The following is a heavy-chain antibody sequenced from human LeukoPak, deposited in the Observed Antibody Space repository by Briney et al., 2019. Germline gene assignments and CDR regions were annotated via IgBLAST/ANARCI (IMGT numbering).Heavy chain of an antibody. Sequence: GASVKVSCKASGYTFTSYDINWVRQAPGQGLEWMGRIIPILGIANYAQKFQGRVTITADKSTSTAYMELSSLRSEDTAVYYCARGAYYYDSSGYYHTWGQGTLVTVSS. CDR2: IIPILGIA. J-gene: IGHJ4*02. V-gene: IGHV1-69*04. CDR1: GYTFTSYD. D-gene: IGHD3-22*01. CDR3: ARGAYYYDSSGYYHT.